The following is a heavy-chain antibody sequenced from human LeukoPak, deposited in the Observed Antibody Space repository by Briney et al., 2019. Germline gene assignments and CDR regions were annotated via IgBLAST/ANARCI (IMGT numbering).Heavy chain of an antibody. CDR2: ISGSGGST. Sequence: GGSLRLSCAASGFTFSSYAMSWVRQAPAKGLEWVSAISGSGGSTYYADSVKGRFTISRDNSKNTLYLQMNSLRAEDTAVYYCAKYGSELYYFDYWGQGTLVTVSS. J-gene: IGHJ4*02. CDR3: AKYGSELYYFDY. D-gene: IGHD3-10*01. CDR1: GFTFSSYA. V-gene: IGHV3-23*01.